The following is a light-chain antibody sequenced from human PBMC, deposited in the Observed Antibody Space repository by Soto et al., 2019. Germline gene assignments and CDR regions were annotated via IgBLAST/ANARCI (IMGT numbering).Light chain of an antibody. CDR2: EVS. J-gene: IGLJ1*01. V-gene: IGLV2-14*01. Sequence: QSVLTQPASVSGSPGQSITISCTGNSSDVGGYNYVSWYQQQPGKAPKLMIYEVSNRPSGVSNRFSGSKSGNTSSLTISGLHAEDEADYYCSSYTSSSTPYVFGTGTKGTVL. CDR3: SSYTSSSTPYV. CDR1: SSDVGGYNY.